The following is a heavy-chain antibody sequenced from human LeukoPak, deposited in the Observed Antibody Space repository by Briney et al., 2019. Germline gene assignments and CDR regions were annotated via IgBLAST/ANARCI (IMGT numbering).Heavy chain of an antibody. CDR3: AKTEISLLSPNWFDP. V-gene: IGHV3-23*01. J-gene: IGHJ5*02. CDR2: ISGSGGST. CDR1: GGTFSSYA. Sequence: PGGSLRLSCAASGGTFSSYAMSWVRQAPGKGLEWVSAISGSGGSTYYADSAKGRFTISRDNSKNTLYLQMNSLRAEDTAVYYCAKTEISLLSPNWFDPWGQGTLVTVSS. D-gene: IGHD2-2*01.